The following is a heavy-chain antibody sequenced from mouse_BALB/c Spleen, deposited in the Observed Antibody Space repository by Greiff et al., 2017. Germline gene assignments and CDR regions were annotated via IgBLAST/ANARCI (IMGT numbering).Heavy chain of an antibody. Sequence: EVQGVESGGGLAKPGGSLKLSCAASGFSFSSHDMSWVRQTPAKRLEWVAYISSGGGSTDYPDTVKGRFTISRDNAQNTLYLLMSSLKSEDTAMYYCARAYCYGSIFAYWGQGTLVTVSA. CDR1: GFSFSSHD. CDR3: ARAYCYGSIFAY. D-gene: IGHD1-2*01. J-gene: IGHJ3*01. V-gene: IGHV5-12-1*01. CDR2: ISSGGGST.